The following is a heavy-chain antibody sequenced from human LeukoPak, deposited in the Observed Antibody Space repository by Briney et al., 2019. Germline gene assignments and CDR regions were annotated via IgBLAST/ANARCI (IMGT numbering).Heavy chain of an antibody. D-gene: IGHD5-24*01. CDR3: ARDSARRDGYNFDY. CDR1: GFTFSSYG. Sequence: GGTLRLSCAASGFTFSSYGMHWVRQAPGKGLEWVTLISYGASSKFYADSVKGRFTISRDNSKNTLFLQMNSLRAEDTAVYYCARDSARRDGYNFDYWGQGTLVTVSS. V-gene: IGHV3-30*03. J-gene: IGHJ4*02. CDR2: ISYGASSK.